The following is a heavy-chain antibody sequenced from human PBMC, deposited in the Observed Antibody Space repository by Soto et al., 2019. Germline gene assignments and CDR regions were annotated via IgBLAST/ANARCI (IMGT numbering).Heavy chain of an antibody. J-gene: IGHJ4*02. CDR1: GFTFSSYA. CDR3: AKAGALRSSWYGFDY. V-gene: IGHV3-23*01. CDR2: ISGSGGST. Sequence: EVQLLESGGGLVQPGGSLRLSCAASGFTFSSYAMSWVRQAPGKGLEWVSAISGSGGSTYYADSVKDRFTISRDNSKNTLYLQMNSLRAEDTAVYYCAKAGALRSSWYGFDYWGQGTLVTVSS. D-gene: IGHD6-13*01.